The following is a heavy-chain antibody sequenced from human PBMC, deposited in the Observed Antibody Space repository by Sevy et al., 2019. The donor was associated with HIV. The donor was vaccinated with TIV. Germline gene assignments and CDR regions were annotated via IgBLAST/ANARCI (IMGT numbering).Heavy chain of an antibody. CDR3: VGSGSSDFDY. CDR1: GFTVSSNY. Sequence: GGSLRLSCAASGFTVSSNYMSWVRQAPGKGLEWVSVIYSGGSTYYADSVKGRFTISRDNCKNTLYLQMNSLGAEDTAVYYCVGSGSSDFDYWGQGTPVTVSS. V-gene: IGHV3-53*01. D-gene: IGHD1-26*01. CDR2: IYSGGST. J-gene: IGHJ4*02.